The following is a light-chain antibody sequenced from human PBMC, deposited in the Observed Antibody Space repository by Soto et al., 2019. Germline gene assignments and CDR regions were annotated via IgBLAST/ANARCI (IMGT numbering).Light chain of an antibody. CDR1: SSDVGGYNY. J-gene: IGLJ3*02. CDR3: QSYDNSLRGWV. Sequence: QSALTQPPSASGSPGQSVAISCTGTSSDVGGYNYVSWYQQHPGKAPKLMIYEVNKRPSGVPDRFSGSKSGNTASLTVSGLQAEDEADYYCQSYDNSLRGWVFGGGTKLTVL. CDR2: EVN. V-gene: IGLV2-8*01.